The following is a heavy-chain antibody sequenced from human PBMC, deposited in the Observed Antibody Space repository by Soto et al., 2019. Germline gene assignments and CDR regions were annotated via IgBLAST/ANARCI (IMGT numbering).Heavy chain of an antibody. J-gene: IGHJ6*03. V-gene: IGHV3-74*01. CDR3: ARGAINYYYEDV. CDR1: GFTFSDYW. CDR2: ITRDGSTT. Sequence: EVQLVESGGGLVQPGGSLRLSCAASGFTFSDYWMHWVRQAPGKGLEWVSRITRDGSTTNYADSVKGRFNISRDNAKNTLYLEMNSLRVEDTADYYCARGAINYYYEDVWGKGTTVTVSS.